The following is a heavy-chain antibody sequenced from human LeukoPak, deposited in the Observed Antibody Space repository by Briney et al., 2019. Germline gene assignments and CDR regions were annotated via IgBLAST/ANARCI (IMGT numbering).Heavy chain of an antibody. CDR2: INHSGST. J-gene: IGHJ4*02. D-gene: IGHD3-16*02. Sequence: SETLSLTCAVYGGSFSGYYWSWIRQPPGKGLEWIGEINHSGSTNYNPSLKSRVTISVDTSKNQFSLKLSSVTAADTAVYYCARRRIMITFGGVIDPYYFDYWGQGTLVTVSS. V-gene: IGHV4-34*01. CDR1: GGSFSGYY. CDR3: ARRRIMITFGGVIDPYYFDY.